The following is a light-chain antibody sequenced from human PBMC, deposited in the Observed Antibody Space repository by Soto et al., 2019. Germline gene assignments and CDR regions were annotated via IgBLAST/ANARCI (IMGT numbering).Light chain of an antibody. CDR3: AAWDDSLSGWV. CDR2: YDD. J-gene: IGLJ3*02. Sequence: QSVLTQPPSVSGAPRQRVTISCSGSNSNIGNNAVNWYQQLPGKAPKLLIYYDDLLPSGVSDRFSGSKSGTSASLAISGLRSEDEADYYCAAWDDSLSGWVFGGGTKLTVL. V-gene: IGLV1-36*01. CDR1: NSNIGNNA.